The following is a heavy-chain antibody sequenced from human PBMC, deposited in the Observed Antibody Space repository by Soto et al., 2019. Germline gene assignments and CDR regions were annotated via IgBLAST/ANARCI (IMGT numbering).Heavy chain of an antibody. V-gene: IGHV5-10-1*01. CDR3: VSHWDFFDSSGYDFDY. CDR1: GYNFISYW. CDR2: IDPNGSYT. D-gene: IGHD3-22*01. J-gene: IGHJ4*02. Sequence: GESLKISCKGSGYNFISYWISWVRQMPGKGLEWLGRIDPNGSYTKYSPSVQGHVTITADESITTAYLQWSSLKATDTALYYCVSHWDFFDSSGYDFDYWGQGTPVTVSS.